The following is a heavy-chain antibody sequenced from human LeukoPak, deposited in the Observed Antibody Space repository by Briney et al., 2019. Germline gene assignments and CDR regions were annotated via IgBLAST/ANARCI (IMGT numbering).Heavy chain of an antibody. CDR2: IYTSGST. Sequence: KPSGTLSLTCTVAGGSISSYYWSWIRQPAGKGLEWIGRIYTSGSTNYNPSLKSRVTMSVDTSKNQFSLKLSSVTAADTAVYYSARGRADAFDIRGQGTMVTVSS. CDR3: ARGRADAFDI. J-gene: IGHJ3*02. CDR1: GGSISSYY. V-gene: IGHV4-4*07.